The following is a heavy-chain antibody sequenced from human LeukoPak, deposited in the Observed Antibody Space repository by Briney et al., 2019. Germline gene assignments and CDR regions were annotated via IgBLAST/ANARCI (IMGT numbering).Heavy chain of an antibody. CDR1: GGSFSGYY. Sequence: SETLSLTCAVYGGSFSGYYWSWIRQPPGKGLEWIGYIYYSGSTNYNPSLKSRVTISVDTSKNQFSLKLSSVTAADTAVYYCARVLSGSNDYWGQGTLVTVSS. CDR2: IYYSGST. J-gene: IGHJ4*02. D-gene: IGHD3-3*01. CDR3: ARVLSGSNDY. V-gene: IGHV4-59*01.